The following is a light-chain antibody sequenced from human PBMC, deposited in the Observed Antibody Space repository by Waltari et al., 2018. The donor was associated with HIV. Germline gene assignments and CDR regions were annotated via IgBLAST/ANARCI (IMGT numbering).Light chain of an antibody. CDR3: QQSYNTPLT. Sequence: IQMTQSPSSLSASVGDRVTITCRASQSISNYLNWYLQKIGKAPNLLIYGASTLQSGVPSRFSGSGSGTNFTLAISDLQPEDFATYVCQQSYNTPLTFGGGTRVQIK. CDR2: GAS. CDR1: QSISNY. J-gene: IGKJ4*01. V-gene: IGKV1-39*01.